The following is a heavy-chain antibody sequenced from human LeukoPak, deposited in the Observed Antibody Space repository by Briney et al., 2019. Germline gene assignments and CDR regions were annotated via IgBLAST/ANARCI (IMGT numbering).Heavy chain of an antibody. V-gene: IGHV3-30*04. D-gene: IGHD3-22*01. Sequence: PGGSLRLSCAASGFTFSSYSMHWVRQAPGKGLEWVTLISYDGSNKYYADSVKGRFTISRDNSKNTLYLQMNSLRAEDTAVYYCAKIAPPNYYDSSGYYNYWGQGTLVTVSS. CDR1: GFTFSSYS. J-gene: IGHJ4*02. CDR3: AKIAPPNYYDSSGYYNY. CDR2: ISYDGSNK.